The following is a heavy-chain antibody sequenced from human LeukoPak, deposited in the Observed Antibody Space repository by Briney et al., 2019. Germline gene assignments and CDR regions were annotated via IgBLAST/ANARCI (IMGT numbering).Heavy chain of an antibody. D-gene: IGHD6-19*01. Sequence: GGSLRLSCAPSRFDLSAYTMNWVRQAPGKGLEWVSSISSSSVYIFYADSLKGRFTISRDNAKNSLYLQMNSLRAEDTAVYYCARDIAVAVWGQGTLVTVSS. CDR2: ISSSSVYI. CDR3: ARDIAVAV. J-gene: IGHJ4*02. V-gene: IGHV3-21*01. CDR1: RFDLSAYT.